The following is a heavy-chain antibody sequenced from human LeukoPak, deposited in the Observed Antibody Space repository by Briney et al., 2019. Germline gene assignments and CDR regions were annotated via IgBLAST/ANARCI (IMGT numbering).Heavy chain of an antibody. CDR1: GGSFSGYY. CDR2: INHSGST. CDR3: ASGLGYCSSTSCYPYYMDV. J-gene: IGHJ6*03. D-gene: IGHD2-2*01. Sequence: SETLSLTCAVYGGSFSGYYWSWIRQPPGKGLEWIGEINHSGSTNYNPSLKSRVTISVDTSKNQFSLKLSSVTAADTAVYYCASGLGYCSSTSCYPYYMDVWGKGTTVTVSS. V-gene: IGHV4-34*01.